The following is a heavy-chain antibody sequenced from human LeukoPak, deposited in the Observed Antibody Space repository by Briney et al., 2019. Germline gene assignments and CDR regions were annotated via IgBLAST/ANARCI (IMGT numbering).Heavy chain of an antibody. D-gene: IGHD4-17*01. V-gene: IGHV4-39*01. J-gene: IGHJ6*03. CDR2: IYYSGST. CDR1: VGSISSSSYY. CDR3: ARLNDYGDYPHYYYYMDV. Sequence: SETLSLTCTVSVGSISSSSYYWCWIRQPPGKGLEWIGSIYYSGSTYYNPSLKSRVTISVDTSKNQFSLKLSSVTAADTALYYCARLNDYGDYPHYYYYMDVWGKGTTVTVSS.